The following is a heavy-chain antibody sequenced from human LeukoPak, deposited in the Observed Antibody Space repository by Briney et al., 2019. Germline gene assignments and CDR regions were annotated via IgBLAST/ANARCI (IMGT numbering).Heavy chain of an antibody. CDR1: GGSISSGSYH. CDR3: ASRGH. D-gene: IGHD5-24*01. Sequence: PSETLSLTCTVSGGSISSGSYHWSWIRQPAGKGLEWIGRIYTSGSTNYNPSLKSRVTISVDTSKNQFSLKLSSVTAADTAVYYCASRGHWGQGTLVTVSS. J-gene: IGHJ4*02. CDR2: IYTSGST. V-gene: IGHV4-61*02.